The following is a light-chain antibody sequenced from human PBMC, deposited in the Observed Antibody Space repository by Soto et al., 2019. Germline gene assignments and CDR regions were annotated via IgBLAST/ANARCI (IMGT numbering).Light chain of an antibody. CDR2: GAS. V-gene: IGKV3-20*01. CDR1: QSVVNSY. J-gene: IGKJ3*01. CDR3: QQYGSSPFT. Sequence: EIVLTQSPGTLSLSPGERATLSCRASQSVVNSYLAWYQQKPGQTPRLLIYGASSRATGIPDRFSGSGSGTDFTLTISGLEPEDFAVYYCQQYGSSPFTFGPGTKVDIK.